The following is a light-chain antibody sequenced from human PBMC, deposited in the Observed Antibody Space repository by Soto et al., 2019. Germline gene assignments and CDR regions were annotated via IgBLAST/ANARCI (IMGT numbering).Light chain of an antibody. CDR1: SSDIGVYPF. Sequence: QCDLKKSAYGNGPPGESILISYTKTSSDIGVYPFVSWYQQHPGKAPTLIIYDVNSRPSGVSNRFSGSKSGNTASLTISGLQAEDEADYYCSSYSTTTSPLVFGAETKVTVL. CDR3: SSYSTTTSPLV. V-gene: IGLV2-14*01. CDR2: DVN. J-gene: IGLJ1*01.